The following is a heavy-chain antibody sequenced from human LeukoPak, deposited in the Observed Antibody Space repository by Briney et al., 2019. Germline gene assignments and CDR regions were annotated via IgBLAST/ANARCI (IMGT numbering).Heavy chain of an antibody. CDR3: ARDRRPEGFDY. V-gene: IGHV4-59*01. CDR2: FYYSGTTNY. J-gene: IGHJ4*02. Sequence: SETLSLTCTVSGASFSSYYWSWIRQPPGKGLEWIGYFYYSGTTNYNYNPSLKSRVTMSVDKSKNQSSLKLYSVTAADTAVYYCARDRRPEGFDYWGQGTLVTVSS. CDR1: GASFSSYY.